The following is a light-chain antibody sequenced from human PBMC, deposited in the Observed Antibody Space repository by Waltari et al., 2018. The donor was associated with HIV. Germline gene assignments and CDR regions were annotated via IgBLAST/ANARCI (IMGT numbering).Light chain of an antibody. CDR3: QSFDGITAV. J-gene: IGLJ3*02. Sequence: NLMLTQPHSVSESPGKTVTISCTGSSGRIASNYVQWYQQRPGSAPTTVIFEDNQRSSGVPDRFSGSIDSSSNSASLPISRLKTEDEADYYCQSFDGITAVFGGGTKLTVL. CDR1: SGRIASNY. V-gene: IGLV6-57*02. CDR2: EDN.